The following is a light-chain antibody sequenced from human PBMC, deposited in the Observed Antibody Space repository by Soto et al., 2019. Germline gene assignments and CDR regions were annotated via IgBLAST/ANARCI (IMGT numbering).Light chain of an antibody. CDR2: GNN. CDR1: SSKIGAGYD. V-gene: IGLV1-40*01. CDR3: QSYDSSLSVSYV. Sequence: QSVLTQPPSVSGAQGRRATISCTGSSSKIGAGYDVHWYQQLPGTAPKLLIYGNNNRPSGVPDRFSGSKSGTSASLAITGLQAEDEADYYCQSYDSSLSVSYVFGTGTNLTVL. J-gene: IGLJ1*01.